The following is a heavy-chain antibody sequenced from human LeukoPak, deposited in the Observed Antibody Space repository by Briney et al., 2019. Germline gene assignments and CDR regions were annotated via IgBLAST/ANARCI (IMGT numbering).Heavy chain of an antibody. CDR2: IYSGRST. D-gene: IGHD4-17*01. CDR3: ARVFIGDYGDYQFDY. V-gene: IGHV3-53*01. Sequence: PGGSLRLSCAASGFTVSSNYMSWVRQAPGKGLEWVSVIYSGRSTYYADSVKGRFTISRDNSKNTLYLQMNSLRAEDTAVYYCARVFIGDYGDYQFDYWGQGTLVTVSS. CDR1: GFTVSSNY. J-gene: IGHJ4*02.